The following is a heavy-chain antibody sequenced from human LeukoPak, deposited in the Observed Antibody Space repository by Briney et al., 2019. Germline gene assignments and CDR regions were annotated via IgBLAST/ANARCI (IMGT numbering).Heavy chain of an antibody. V-gene: IGHV3-30-3*01. CDR1: GFTFSSYA. CDR3: AYLGLSSDWNDVPGPQIDY. Sequence: PGRSLRLSCAASGFTFSSYAMHWVRQAPGKGLEWVAVISYDGSNKYYADSVKGRFTISRDNSKNTLYLQMSSLRAEDTAIYYCAYLGLSSDWNDVPGPQIDYWGQGTPVTVSS. D-gene: IGHD1-1*01. J-gene: IGHJ4*02. CDR2: ISYDGSNK.